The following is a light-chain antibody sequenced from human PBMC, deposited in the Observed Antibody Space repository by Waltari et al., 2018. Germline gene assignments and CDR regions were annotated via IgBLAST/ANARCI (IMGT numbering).Light chain of an antibody. J-gene: IGLJ2*01. CDR1: ILTENY. CDR3: YSASDDNLI. CDR2: RDS. Sequence: SYELTQPSSVSVSPGQTAKITCSGDILTENYARWFQQKPGQAPVMLIYRDSERPSGVPERFSGSSSGPTVTLTISGAQDEDEADYYCYSASDDNLIFGGGTKLTVL. V-gene: IGLV3-27*01.